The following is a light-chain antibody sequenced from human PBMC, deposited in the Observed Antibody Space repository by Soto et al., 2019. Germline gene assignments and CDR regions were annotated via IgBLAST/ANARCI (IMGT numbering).Light chain of an antibody. Sequence: EFVLTQSPGTLSLSPVERATLSCMASQTVRNNYLAWYQQKPGQAPRLLIYDASSRATGIPDRFSGSGSGTDFTLTISRLEPEDFAVYYCQQYGSSPWTFGQGTKVDIK. CDR2: DAS. J-gene: IGKJ1*01. CDR1: QTVRNNY. V-gene: IGKV3-20*01. CDR3: QQYGSSPWT.